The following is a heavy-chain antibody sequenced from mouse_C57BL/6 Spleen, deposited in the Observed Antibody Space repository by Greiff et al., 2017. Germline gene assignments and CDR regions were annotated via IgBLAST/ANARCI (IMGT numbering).Heavy chain of an antibody. CDR2: IYPRDGST. CDR1: GYTFTSYD. CDR3: ASDCSGSYWYFDV. V-gene: IGHV1-85*01. D-gene: IGHD1-3*01. Sequence: VQLQQPGPELVKPGASVKLSCKASGYTFTSYDINWVKQRPGQGLEWIGWIYPRDGSTKYNEKFKGKATLTVDTSSSTAYMELHLLTSADSAVYFCASDCSGSYWYFDVWGTGTTVTVSS. J-gene: IGHJ1*03.